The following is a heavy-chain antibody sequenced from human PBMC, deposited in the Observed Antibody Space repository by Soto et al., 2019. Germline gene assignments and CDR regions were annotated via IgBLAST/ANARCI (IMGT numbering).Heavy chain of an antibody. CDR2: IYYTGNP. CDR1: GGSVSSGSHY. Sequence: PSETLSLTCTVSGGSVSSGSHYWTWIRQPPGKGLEWIGYIYYTGNPNYSPSLKSRVTISVDTSKNQFSLKLTSVTAADTAVYYCARDCALAVAGPRWFDPWGQGTLVTVSS. CDR3: ARDCALAVAGPRWFDP. D-gene: IGHD6-19*01. V-gene: IGHV4-61*01. J-gene: IGHJ5*02.